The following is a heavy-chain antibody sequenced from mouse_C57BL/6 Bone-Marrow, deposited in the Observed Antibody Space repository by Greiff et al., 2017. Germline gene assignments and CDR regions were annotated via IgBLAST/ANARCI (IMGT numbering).Heavy chain of an antibody. CDR3: AKLYGNYGFDY. J-gene: IGHJ2*01. CDR2: IYPGDGDT. Sequence: QVQLQQSGPELVKPGASVKISCKASGYAFSSSWMNWVKQRPGKGLEWIGRIYPGDGDTNYNGKFKGKATLTADKSSSTPYMQLSSLTSEDSAVYFCAKLYGNYGFDYWGQGTTLTVSS. D-gene: IGHD2-1*01. CDR1: GYAFSSSW. V-gene: IGHV1-82*01.